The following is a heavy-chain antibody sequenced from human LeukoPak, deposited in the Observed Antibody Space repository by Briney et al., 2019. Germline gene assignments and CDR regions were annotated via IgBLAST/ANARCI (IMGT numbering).Heavy chain of an antibody. CDR1: GYTFTSYG. CDR3: ARAVVRGVIIIAYGMDV. Sequence: GASVKLSCKASGYTFTSYGISWVRQAPGQGLEWMGWISAYNGNTNYAQKLQGRVTMTTDTSTSTAYMELRSLRSDDTAVYYCARAVVRGVIIIAYGMDVWGQGTTVTVSS. J-gene: IGHJ6*02. V-gene: IGHV1-18*01. CDR2: ISAYNGNT. D-gene: IGHD3-10*01.